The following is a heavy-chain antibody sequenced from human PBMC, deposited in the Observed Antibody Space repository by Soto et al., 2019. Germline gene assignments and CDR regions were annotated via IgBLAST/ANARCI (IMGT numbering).Heavy chain of an antibody. D-gene: IGHD3-22*01. V-gene: IGHV3-30*09. CDR1: GFTYTDFA. Sequence: VQLVESGGGEVQPGRSLRLSCAASGFTYTDFALHWVRQAPGKGLEWVAIISYDGSDKYYADSEKGRFAISRDNPKNTLYLEMNSLRPEDTAVYFCARRAWDSYYAIDVWGQGTTVTVFS. J-gene: IGHJ6*02. CDR3: ARRAWDSYYAIDV. CDR2: ISYDGSDK.